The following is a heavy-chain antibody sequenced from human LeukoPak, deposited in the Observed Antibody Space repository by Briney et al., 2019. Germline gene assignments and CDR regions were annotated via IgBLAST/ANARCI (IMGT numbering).Heavy chain of an antibody. CDR2: INHSGST. CDR1: GGSFSGYY. J-gene: IGHJ5*02. V-gene: IGHV4-34*01. Sequence: SETLSLTCAVYGGSFSGYYWSWIRQPPGKGLEWIGEINHSGSTNYNPSLKSRVTISVDTSKNQFSLKLGSVTAADTAVYYCARGAGRYFDWYNWFDPWGQGTLVTVSS. CDR3: ARGAGRYFDWYNWFDP. D-gene: IGHD3-9*01.